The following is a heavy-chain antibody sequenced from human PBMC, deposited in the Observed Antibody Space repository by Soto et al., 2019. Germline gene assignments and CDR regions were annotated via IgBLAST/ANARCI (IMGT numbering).Heavy chain of an antibody. V-gene: IGHV3-33*01. CDR3: TVFPSTGYYDFWSGHYPSGAFDI. CDR2: IWYDGSNK. D-gene: IGHD3-3*01. Sequence: GGSLRLSCAASGFTFSSYGMHWVRQAPGKGLEWVAVIWYDGSNKYYADSVKGRFTISRDNSKNTLYQQMNSLRAEDTAVYYCTVFPSTGYYDFWSGHYPSGAFDIWGQGTMVTVSS. J-gene: IGHJ3*02. CDR1: GFTFSSYG.